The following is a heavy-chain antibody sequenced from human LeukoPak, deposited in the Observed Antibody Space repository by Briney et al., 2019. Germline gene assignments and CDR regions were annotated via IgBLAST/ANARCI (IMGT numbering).Heavy chain of an antibody. CDR2: ISTNGGST. V-gene: IGHV3-64*01. D-gene: IGHD1-26*01. J-gene: IGHJ4*02. CDR3: ARLRSGNYNRGCLDY. Sequence: GGSLRLSCAASGFSFNTYAMHWVRQAPGKGLEYVSAISTNGGSTNYANSVKGRFTISRDNSKNTLYLQMGSLETEDTAIYYCARLRSGNYNRGCLDYWGQGTLVTVSS. CDR1: GFSFNTYA.